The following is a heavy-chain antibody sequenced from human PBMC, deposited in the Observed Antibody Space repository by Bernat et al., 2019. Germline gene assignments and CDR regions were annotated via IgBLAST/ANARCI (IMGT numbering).Heavy chain of an antibody. CDR3: ANASLNCYFYYYLDV. V-gene: IGHV3-49*05. Sequence: EVQLVESGGGLVKPGRSLRLSCTASGFTFGDYAMSWFRQAPGKGLEWVGFIRSKAYGGTTEYAASVKGKFTITRDDSNSIAYLQINSLITVDTAVYYCANASLNCYFYYYLDVCGGGAAVSVSS. J-gene: IGHJ6*03. CDR1: GFTFGDYA. D-gene: IGHD1-1*01. CDR2: IRSKAYGGTT.